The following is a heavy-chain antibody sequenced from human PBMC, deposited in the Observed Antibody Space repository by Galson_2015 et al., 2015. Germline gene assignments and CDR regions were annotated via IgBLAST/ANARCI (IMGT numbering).Heavy chain of an antibody. J-gene: IGHJ4*02. V-gene: IGHV4-59*01. Sequence: SETLSLTCRVSGGSISSYYWSWIRQSPGKGLEWIGYIYYSGITKYNPSHKSRVTISVDTSDNQFSLKLSSVTAADTAVYYCASSLGSSSWVDYWGQGTLVTVSS. CDR3: ASSLGSSSWVDY. D-gene: IGHD6-13*01. CDR1: GGSISSYY. CDR2: IYYSGIT.